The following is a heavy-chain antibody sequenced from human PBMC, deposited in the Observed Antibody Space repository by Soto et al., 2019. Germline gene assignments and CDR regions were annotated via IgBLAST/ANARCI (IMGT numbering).Heavy chain of an antibody. CDR1: GYSISSGYY. V-gene: IGHV4-38-2*01. Sequence: PSETLSLTCAVSGYSISSGYYWGWIRQPPGKGLEWIGSIYHSGSTYYNPSLKSRVTISVDTSKNQFSLKLSSVTAADTAVYYCARGRYSSGWPHYYYYGMDVWGQGTTVTVSS. J-gene: IGHJ6*02. D-gene: IGHD6-25*01. CDR2: IYHSGST. CDR3: ARGRYSSGWPHYYYYGMDV.